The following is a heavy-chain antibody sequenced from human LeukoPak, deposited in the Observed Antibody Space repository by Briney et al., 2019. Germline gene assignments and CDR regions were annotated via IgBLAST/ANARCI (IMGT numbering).Heavy chain of an antibody. J-gene: IGHJ3*02. CDR2: INPSGGST. D-gene: IGHD3-22*01. Sequence: ASVKVSCKASGYTFTSYYMHWVRQAPGQGLEWMGIINPSGGSTSYAQKFQGRVTMTRDTSTSTVYMELSSLRSEDTAVYYCARDGDNYYDSSGYYCGDAFDIWGQGTMVTVSS. V-gene: IGHV1-46*01. CDR3: ARDGDNYYDSSGYYCGDAFDI. CDR1: GYTFTSYY.